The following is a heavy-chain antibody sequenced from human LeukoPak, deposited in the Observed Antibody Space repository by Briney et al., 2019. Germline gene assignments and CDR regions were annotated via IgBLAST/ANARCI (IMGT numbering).Heavy chain of an antibody. CDR3: ARDALSIVGATVSRYFDY. V-gene: IGHV1-3*03. CDR1: GYTFTSYA. J-gene: IGHJ4*02. CDR2: INAGNGNT. Sequence: ASVKVSCKASGYTFTSYAMHWVRQAPGQRLEWMGWINAGNGNTKYSQEFQGRVTITRDTSASTAYMELSSLRSEDMAVYYCARDALSIVGATVSRYFDYWGQGTLVTVSS. D-gene: IGHD1-26*01.